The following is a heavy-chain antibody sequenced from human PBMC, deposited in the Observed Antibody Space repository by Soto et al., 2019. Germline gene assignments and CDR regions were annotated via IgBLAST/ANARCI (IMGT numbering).Heavy chain of an antibody. CDR2: INAYNGNT. V-gene: IGHV1-18*01. CDR3: AREDDYDFWSGPLDY. CDR1: GYTFTSYA. J-gene: IGHJ4*02. D-gene: IGHD3-3*01. Sequence: ASVKVSCKASGYTFTSYAMHWVRQAPGQRLEWMGWINAYNGNTNYAQKLQGRVTMTTDTSTSTAYMELRSLRSDDTAVYYCAREDDYDFWSGPLDYWGQGTLVTVSS.